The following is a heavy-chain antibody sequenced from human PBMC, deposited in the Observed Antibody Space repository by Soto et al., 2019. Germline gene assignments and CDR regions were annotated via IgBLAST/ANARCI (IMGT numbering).Heavy chain of an antibody. CDR3: ARDPLVYSSSSLVYYYGMDV. J-gene: IGHJ6*02. CDR2: IYYSGST. Sequence: SETLSLTCTVSGGSISSYYWSWIRQPPGKGLEWIGYIYYSGSTNYNPSLKSRVTISVDTSKNQFSLKLSSVTAADTAVYYCARDPLVYSSSSLVYYYGMDVWGQGTTVTVSS. V-gene: IGHV4-59*01. D-gene: IGHD6-6*01. CDR1: GGSISSYY.